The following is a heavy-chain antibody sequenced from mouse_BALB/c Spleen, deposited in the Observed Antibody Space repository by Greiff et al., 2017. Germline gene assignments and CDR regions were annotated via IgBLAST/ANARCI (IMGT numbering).Heavy chain of an antibody. J-gene: IGHJ4*01. D-gene: IGHD2-10*01. CDR1: GFTFSSFG. CDR3: ARAYYGNYAMDY. V-gene: IGHV5-17*02. Sequence: EVKLMESGGGLVQPGGSRKFSCAASGFTFSSFGMHWVRQAPEKGLEWVAYISSGSSTSYYADTVKGRFTIARDNPKNTLFLQMTSLRSEDTAMYYCARAYYGNYAMDYWGQGTSVTVSS. CDR2: ISSGSSTS.